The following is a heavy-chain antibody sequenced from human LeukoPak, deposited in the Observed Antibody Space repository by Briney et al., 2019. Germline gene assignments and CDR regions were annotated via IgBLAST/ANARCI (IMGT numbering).Heavy chain of an antibody. CDR2: ISSSSSYI. D-gene: IGHD2-15*01. V-gene: IGHV3-21*01. J-gene: IGHJ4*03. CDR3: ARVDCSGGSCYSPFDY. CDR1: GFTFSSYS. Sequence: GGSLRLSCAASGFTFSSYSMNWVRQAPGKGLEWVSSISSSSSYIYYADSVKGRFTISRDNAKNSLYLQMNSLRAEDTAVYYCARVDCSGGSCYSPFDYWGQGTTVTVSS.